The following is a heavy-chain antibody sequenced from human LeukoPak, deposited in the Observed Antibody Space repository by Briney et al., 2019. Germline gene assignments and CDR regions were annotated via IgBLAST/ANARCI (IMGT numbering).Heavy chain of an antibody. CDR3: AKDTQAVAGTLDY. CDR1: RFTFSRCG. V-gene: IGHV3-30*18. D-gene: IGHD6-19*01. Sequence: PGGSLRLSCAASRFTFSRCGMNWVRQAPGKGLEWVAVISYDGSNKYYADSVKGRFTISRDNSKNTLYLQMNSLRADDTAVYYCAKDTQAVAGTLDYWGQGTLVTVSS. CDR2: ISYDGSNK. J-gene: IGHJ4*02.